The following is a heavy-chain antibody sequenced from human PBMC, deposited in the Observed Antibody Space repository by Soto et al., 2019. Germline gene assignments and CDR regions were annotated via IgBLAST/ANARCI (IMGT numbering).Heavy chain of an antibody. D-gene: IGHD6-13*01. J-gene: IGHJ4*02. CDR3: ARDGEYSSSWFDD. CDR1: GFTFSSYS. CDR2: ISSSSSYI. V-gene: IGHV3-21*01. Sequence: GGSLRLSCAASGFTFSSYSMNWVRQAPGKGLEWVSSISSSSSYIYYADSVKGRFTISRDNAKNSLYLQMNSLRAEDTAVYYCARDGEYSSSWFDDWGQGTLVTVSS.